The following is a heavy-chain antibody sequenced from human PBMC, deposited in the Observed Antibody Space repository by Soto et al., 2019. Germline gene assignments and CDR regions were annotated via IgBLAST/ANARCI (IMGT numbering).Heavy chain of an antibody. CDR1: GYTFTSYD. Sequence: ASVKVSFKASGYTFTSYDINWLRQATGQGLEWMGWMNPNSGNTGYAQKFQGRVTMTRNTSISTAYMELSSLRSEDTAVYYCARGYCSSTSCYIGNWFDPWGQGTLVTVS. CDR2: MNPNSGNT. V-gene: IGHV1-8*01. D-gene: IGHD2-2*02. CDR3: ARGYCSSTSCYIGNWFDP. J-gene: IGHJ5*02.